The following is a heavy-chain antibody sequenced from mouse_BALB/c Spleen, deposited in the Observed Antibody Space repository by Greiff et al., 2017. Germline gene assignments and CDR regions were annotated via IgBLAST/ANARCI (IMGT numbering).Heavy chain of an antibody. Sequence: EVMLVESGPSLVKPSQTLSLTCSVTGDSITSGYWNWIRKFPGNKLEYMGYISYSGSTYYNPSLKSRISITRDTSKNQYYLQLNSVTTEDTATYYCARIYYDYDYYAMDYWGQGTSVTVSS. V-gene: IGHV3-8*02. CDR2: ISYSGST. CDR1: GDSITSGY. CDR3: ARIYYDYDYYAMDY. J-gene: IGHJ4*01. D-gene: IGHD2-4*01.